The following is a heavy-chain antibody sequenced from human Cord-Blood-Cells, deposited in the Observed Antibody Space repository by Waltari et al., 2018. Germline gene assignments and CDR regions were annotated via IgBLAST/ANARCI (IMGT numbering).Heavy chain of an antibody. D-gene: IGHD6-6*01. CDR1: GGSISSSSYY. J-gene: IGHJ4*02. Sequence: QLQLQESGPGLVKPSETLSLTCTVSGGSISSSSYYSGWIRQPPGKGLEWIGSIYYSGSTYYNPSLKSRVTISVDTSKNQFSLKLSSVTAADTAVYYCARRSGKQLDYFDYWGQGTLVTVSS. CDR3: ARRSGKQLDYFDY. V-gene: IGHV4-39*01. CDR2: IYYSGST.